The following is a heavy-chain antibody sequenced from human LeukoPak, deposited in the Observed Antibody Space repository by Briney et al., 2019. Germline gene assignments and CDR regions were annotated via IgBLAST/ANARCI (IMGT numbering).Heavy chain of an antibody. D-gene: IGHD3-10*02. CDR2: ISSGSSYI. J-gene: IGHJ6*04. CDR1: GFTFSRYN. V-gene: IGHV3-21*01. Sequence: SGGSLRLSCAASGFTFSRYNMNWVRQAPGKGLEWVSSISSGSSYIYYADSVKGRFTISRDNAKNSLYLQMNSLRAEDTAVYYCAELGITMIGGVWGKGTTVTISS. CDR3: AELGITMIGGV.